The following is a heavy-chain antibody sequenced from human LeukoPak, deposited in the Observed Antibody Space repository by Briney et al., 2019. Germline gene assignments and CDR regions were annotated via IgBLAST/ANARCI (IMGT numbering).Heavy chain of an antibody. CDR1: GGSISSGGYY. CDR3: ARTGGDLWFGESYYFDY. CDR2: IYYSGST. D-gene: IGHD3-10*01. V-gene: IGHV4-31*03. J-gene: IGHJ4*02. Sequence: SETLSLTCTVSGGSISSGGYYWSWIRQHPGKGLEWIGYIYYSGSTYYNPSLKSRVTISVDTSRNQFSLKLSSVTAADTAVYYCARTGGDLWFGESYYFDYWGQGTLVTVSS.